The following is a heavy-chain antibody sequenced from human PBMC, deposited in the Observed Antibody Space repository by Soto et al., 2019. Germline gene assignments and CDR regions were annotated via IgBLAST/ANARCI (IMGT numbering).Heavy chain of an antibody. CDR1: GVSMTNSY. D-gene: IGHD2-15*01. CDR2: IHSSGST. Sequence: SETLSLTCAVSGVSMTNSYWSWVRQPPGKGLEWIGYIHSSGSTNYNPSLKSRVTISVDLSKNQFSLRLTSVTAADTAVYYCARHGLSCSGGTCYGPIFGPWGPGTLVTVSS. J-gene: IGHJ5*02. CDR3: ARHGLSCSGGTCYGPIFGP. V-gene: IGHV4-59*08.